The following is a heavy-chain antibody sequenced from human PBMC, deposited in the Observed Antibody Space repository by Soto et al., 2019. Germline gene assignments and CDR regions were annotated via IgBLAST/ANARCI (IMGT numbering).Heavy chain of an antibody. CDR3: ARGIPRGAFDI. V-gene: IGHV4-31*03. CDR1: GGSISSGGYY. D-gene: IGHD2-21*01. J-gene: IGHJ3*02. Sequence: SETLSLTCTVSGGSISSGGYYWSWIRQHPGKGLEWIGYIYYSGSTYCNPSLKSRVTISVDTSKNQFSLKLSSVTAADTAVYYCARGIPRGAFDIWGQGTMVTVS. CDR2: IYYSGST.